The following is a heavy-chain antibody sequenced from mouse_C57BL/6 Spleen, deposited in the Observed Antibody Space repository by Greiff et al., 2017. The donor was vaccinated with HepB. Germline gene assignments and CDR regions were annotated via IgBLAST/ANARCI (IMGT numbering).Heavy chain of an antibody. CDR3: ARTAQATQGMDY. CDR2: IHPNSGST. J-gene: IGHJ4*01. V-gene: IGHV1-64*01. D-gene: IGHD3-2*02. CDR1: GYTFTSYW. Sequence: VQLQQPGAELVKPGASVKLSCKASGYTFTSYWMHWVKQRPGQGLEWIGMIHPNSGSTNYNEKFKSKATLTVDKSSSTAYLQLSRLTSEDSAVYYCARTAQATQGMDYWGQGTSGTVSS.